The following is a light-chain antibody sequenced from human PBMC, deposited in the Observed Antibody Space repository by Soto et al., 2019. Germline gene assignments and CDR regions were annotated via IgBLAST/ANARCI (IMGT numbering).Light chain of an antibody. J-gene: IGLJ2*01. Sequence: QSALTQPASVSGSPGQSFTISCTGSSSDVGGYNYVSWYQQHPGKAPKLMIYDVTYRPSGVSNRFSGSKSGSTASLTISGLQAEDEADYYCSSYTRRSSDVVFGGGTKVTVL. CDR1: SSDVGGYNY. CDR3: SSYTRRSSDVV. V-gene: IGLV2-14*03. CDR2: DVT.